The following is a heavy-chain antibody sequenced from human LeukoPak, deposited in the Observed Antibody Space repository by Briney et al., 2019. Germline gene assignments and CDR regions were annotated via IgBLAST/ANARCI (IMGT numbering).Heavy chain of an antibody. CDR1: GYSLTALS. Sequence: ASVKVSCKVSGYSLTALSMHWVRQAPGKGLEWMGGFDPEVGKTMYAEKLDGRLTVTDDTSTDAAYMQLSSLRLEDTAVYYCATDMVGYCGDVACYSEAYWGQGTLVTVSS. J-gene: IGHJ4*02. D-gene: IGHD2-21*01. V-gene: IGHV1-24*01. CDR2: FDPEVGKT. CDR3: ATDMVGYCGDVACYSEAY.